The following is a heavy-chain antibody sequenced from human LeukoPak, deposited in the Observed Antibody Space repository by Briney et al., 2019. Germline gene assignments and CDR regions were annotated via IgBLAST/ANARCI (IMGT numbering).Heavy chain of an antibody. J-gene: IGHJ4*02. D-gene: IGHD2/OR15-2a*01. CDR3: ASVREASISPYFDY. CDR2: IYYSGTA. CDR1: GASISSGDSY. V-gene: IGHV4-31*03. Sequence: SEALSLTCTVSGASISSGDSYWTWIRQHSGKGLEWIGYIYYSGTANYHPSLRSRVSISVDTSKNQFSLKLNSVTAADTAVYYCASVREASISPYFDYWGQGTLVTDSS.